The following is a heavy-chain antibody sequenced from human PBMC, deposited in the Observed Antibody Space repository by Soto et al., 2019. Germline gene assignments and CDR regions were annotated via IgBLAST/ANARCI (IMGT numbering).Heavy chain of an antibody. CDR3: ARDRSITIFGVVSHNWFDP. CDR1: GYTFTSYG. D-gene: IGHD3-3*01. J-gene: IGHJ5*02. CDR2: ISAYNGNT. Sequence: ASVKVSCKXSGYTFTSYGISWVRQAPGQGLEWMGWISAYNGNTNYAQKLQGRVTMTTDTSTSTAYMELRSLRSDDTAVYYCARDRSITIFGVVSHNWFDPWGQGTLVTVSS. V-gene: IGHV1-18*04.